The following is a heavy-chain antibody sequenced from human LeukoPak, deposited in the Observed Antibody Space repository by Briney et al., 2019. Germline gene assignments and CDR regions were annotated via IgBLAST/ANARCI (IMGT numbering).Heavy chain of an antibody. CDR3: ARRYYYGSGSPEY. Sequence: SETLSLTCAVSGDSISTSAYYWDWSRQPPGKGLEWIGNIYYDGNTRYNPSLKSRVTISVDRSRNQFSLKLSSVTAADTAVYYCARRYYYGSGSPEYWGQGSLVTVSS. J-gene: IGHJ4*02. CDR1: GDSISTSAYY. CDR2: IYYDGNT. D-gene: IGHD3-10*01. V-gene: IGHV4-39*01.